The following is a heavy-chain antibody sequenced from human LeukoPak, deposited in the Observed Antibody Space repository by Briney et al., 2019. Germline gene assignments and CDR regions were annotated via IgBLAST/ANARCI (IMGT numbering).Heavy chain of an antibody. CDR1: GGSISSYY. V-gene: IGHV4-59*01. Sequence: SETLSLTCTVSGGSISSYYWSWIRQPPGKGLEWIGYIYYSGSTNYNSSLKSRVTISVDTSKNQFSLKLSSVTAADTAVYYCARGLGGIVGATNYFDYWGQGTLVTVSS. J-gene: IGHJ4*02. D-gene: IGHD1-26*01. CDR2: IYYSGST. CDR3: ARGLGGIVGATNYFDY.